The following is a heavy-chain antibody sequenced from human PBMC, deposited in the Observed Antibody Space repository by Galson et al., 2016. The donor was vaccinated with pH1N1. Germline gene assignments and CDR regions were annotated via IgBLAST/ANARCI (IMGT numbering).Heavy chain of an antibody. CDR1: GFTFSIYW. CDR3: ARAIAAAEGY. D-gene: IGHD6-13*01. Sequence: SLRLSCAASGFTFSIYWMTWVRQAPGKGLEWVANINQDGSKMYYVDSVKGRFTISRDNAKNSLYLQMDGLRAEDTAVYYCARAIAAAEGYWGQGTLVTVSS. J-gene: IGHJ4*02. V-gene: IGHV3-7*03. CDR2: INQDGSKM.